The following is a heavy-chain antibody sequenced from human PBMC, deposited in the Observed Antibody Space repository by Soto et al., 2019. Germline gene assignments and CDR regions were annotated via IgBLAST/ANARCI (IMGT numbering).Heavy chain of an antibody. V-gene: IGHV5-51*01. J-gene: IGHJ5*01. Sequence: PGESLKISCKGSGYTFTSYCIAWVRQMPGKGLGWMAIIYPADSDTRYGPSFQGHVTISADKSISPAYLQWSSLRASDTAIYYCARPDSNGWYESWGQGTLVTVSS. CDR3: ARPDSNGWYES. D-gene: IGHD5-18*01. CDR2: IYPADSDT. CDR1: GYTFTSYC.